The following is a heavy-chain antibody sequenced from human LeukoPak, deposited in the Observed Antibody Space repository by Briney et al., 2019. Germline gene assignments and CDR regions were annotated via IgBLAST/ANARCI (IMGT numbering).Heavy chain of an antibody. CDR2: NYYSGST. CDR1: GGSISSGGYY. Sequence: SETLSLTCTVSGGSISSGGYYWSWIRQHPGKGLEWIGYNYYSGSTYYNPSLQSRVTISVDTSKNQFSLKLSSVTPADTAVYYCARDFQGSGSLEYWGQGTLVTVSS. D-gene: IGHD3-10*01. CDR3: ARDFQGSGSLEY. V-gene: IGHV4-31*03. J-gene: IGHJ4*02.